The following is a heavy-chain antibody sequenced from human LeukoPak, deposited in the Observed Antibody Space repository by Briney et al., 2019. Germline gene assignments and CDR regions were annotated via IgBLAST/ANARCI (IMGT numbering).Heavy chain of an antibody. D-gene: IGHD3-22*01. Sequence: ASVKVSCKASGYTFTSYDINWVRQATGQGLEWMGWMNPNSGNTGYAQKLQGRVTMTTDTSTSTAYMELRSLRSDDTAVYYCARDRDWDGDYYDSSDAFDYWGQGTLVTVSS. CDR2: MNPNSGNT. J-gene: IGHJ4*02. V-gene: IGHV1-8*01. CDR3: ARDRDWDGDYYDSSDAFDY. CDR1: GYTFTSYD.